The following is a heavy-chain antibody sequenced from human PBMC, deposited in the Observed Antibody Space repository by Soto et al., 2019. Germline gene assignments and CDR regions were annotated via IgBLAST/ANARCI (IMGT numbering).Heavy chain of an antibody. Sequence: QVHLVQSGAEVKKPGASVTVSCKGSGYTFTSYGITWVRQAPGQGLEWMGWISAHNGSTDYAQKLQGRVTVTRDTATSTAYMELRSLRSDDTAVYYCARGMYGDYWGQGALVTVSS. J-gene: IGHJ4*02. D-gene: IGHD2-8*01. CDR2: ISAHNGST. CDR1: GYTFTSYG. V-gene: IGHV1-18*01. CDR3: ARGMYGDY.